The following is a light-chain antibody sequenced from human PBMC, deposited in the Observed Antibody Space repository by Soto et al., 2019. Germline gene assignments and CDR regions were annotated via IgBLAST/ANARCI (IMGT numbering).Light chain of an antibody. CDR1: QGISSS. CDR2: GAS. V-gene: IGKV1-9*01. J-gene: IGKJ4*01. CDR3: QHLNIYPPP. Sequence: IQLTNSPDSLSASEGERVTLACRASQGISSSLAWYQQKPGQAPTLLLYGASTRQSGVPARFSGSGSGTEFTLTISSLQPEDFTAYYCQHLNIYPPPFGGGTK.